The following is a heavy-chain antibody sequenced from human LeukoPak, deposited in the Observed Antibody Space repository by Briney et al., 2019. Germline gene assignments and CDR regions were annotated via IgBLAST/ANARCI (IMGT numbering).Heavy chain of an antibody. J-gene: IGHJ3*02. CDR1: GGSISSYY. V-gene: IGHV4-59*01. CDR2: IYYSGST. D-gene: IGHD3-10*01. CDR3: AGESDAFDI. Sequence: SETLCLTCIVSGGSISSYYWSWIRQPPGKGLEWIGYIYYSGSTNYNPSLRSRVTLSVDTSKNQFSLKLSSVTAADTAVYYCAGESDAFDIWGQGTMVTVSS.